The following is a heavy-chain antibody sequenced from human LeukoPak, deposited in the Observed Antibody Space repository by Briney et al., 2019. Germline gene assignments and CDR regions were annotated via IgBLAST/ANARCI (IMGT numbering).Heavy chain of an antibody. D-gene: IGHD5-18*01. Sequence: KPSETLSLACTVSAGSISSYYCSWSRQPAGKGLEWIGRIYTSGSTNYNPSLKSRVTMSVDTSKNQFSLKLSSVTAAHTAVYYCARADVAYSYGPKCYGMDVWGQGTTVTVSS. V-gene: IGHV4-4*07. CDR1: AGSISSYY. J-gene: IGHJ6*02. CDR3: ARADVAYSYGPKCYGMDV. CDR2: IYTSGST.